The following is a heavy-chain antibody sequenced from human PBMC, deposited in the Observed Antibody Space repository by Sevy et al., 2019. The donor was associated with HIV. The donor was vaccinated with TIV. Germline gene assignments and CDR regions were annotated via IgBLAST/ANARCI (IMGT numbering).Heavy chain of an antibody. D-gene: IGHD2-2*01. Sequence: SETLSLTCSVSGGSVRSSPYYWGWIRQSPGKGLEWIGSTYYSGSTYYNPSLKSRVRISVDTSRSQFSLKLNSVTAADTAVYYCAASLPLNVVCSSTSCYGAFDYWGQGTAVTVSS. CDR3: AASLPLNVVCSSTSCYGAFDY. V-gene: IGHV4-39*01. CDR1: GGSVRSSPYY. CDR2: TYYSGST. J-gene: IGHJ4*02.